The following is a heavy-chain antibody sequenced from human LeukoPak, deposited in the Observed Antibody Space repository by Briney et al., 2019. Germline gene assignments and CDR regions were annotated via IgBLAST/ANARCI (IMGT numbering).Heavy chain of an antibody. V-gene: IGHV3-7*03. CDR2: IKQAGTEK. CDR3: AKDISIGDYPNYFDY. Sequence: GGSLRLSCAASGFTFSSYWMTWVRQAPGKGLEWVANIKQAGTEKYYVDSVKGRFTISRDNAKNSLYLQMNSLRAEDTALYYCAKDISIGDYPNYFDYWGQGTLVTVSS. J-gene: IGHJ4*02. CDR1: GFTFSSYW. D-gene: IGHD4-17*01.